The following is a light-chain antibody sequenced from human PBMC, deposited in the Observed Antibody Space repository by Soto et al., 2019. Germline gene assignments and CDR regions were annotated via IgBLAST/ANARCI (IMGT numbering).Light chain of an antibody. V-gene: IGKV1-5*03. CDR1: QTISSW. J-gene: IGKJ1*01. CDR3: QHYNSYADA. CDR2: KAS. Sequence: DIQMTQSPSTLSGSVGDRVTITCRASQTISSWLAWYQQKPGKAPKLLIYKASTLKSGVPSRFSGSGSGTEFTLTISSLQPDDFAAYYCQHYNSYADAFGQATKVEF.